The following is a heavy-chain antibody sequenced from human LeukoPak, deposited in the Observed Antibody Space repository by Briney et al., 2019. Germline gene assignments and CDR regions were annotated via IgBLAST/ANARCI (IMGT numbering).Heavy chain of an antibody. Sequence: SETLSLTCAVYGGSFSGYYWNWIRQPPGKGLEWIGEIYHSGSTNYNPSLKTRVTISVDKSKNQFSLKLSSVTAADTAVYYCARRGLPNWFDPWGQGTLVTVSS. D-gene: IGHD3/OR15-3a*01. CDR2: IYHSGST. CDR3: ARRGLPNWFDP. CDR1: GGSFSGYY. V-gene: IGHV4-34*01. J-gene: IGHJ5*02.